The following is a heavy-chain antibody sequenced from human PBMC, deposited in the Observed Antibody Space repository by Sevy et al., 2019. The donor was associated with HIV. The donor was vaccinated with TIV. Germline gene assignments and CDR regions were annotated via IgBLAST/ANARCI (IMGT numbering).Heavy chain of an antibody. CDR1: GFTFSSYA. Sequence: GGSLRLSCAASGFTFSSYAMSWVRQAPGKGLEWVSAISGSGGSTYYADSVKGRFTISRDNSKNTLYLQTNSLRAEDTAVYYCAKGKIAARLSSYYYYYYGMDVWGQGTTVTVSS. CDR3: AKGKIAARLSSYYYYYYGMDV. D-gene: IGHD6-6*01. V-gene: IGHV3-23*01. CDR2: ISGSGGST. J-gene: IGHJ6*02.